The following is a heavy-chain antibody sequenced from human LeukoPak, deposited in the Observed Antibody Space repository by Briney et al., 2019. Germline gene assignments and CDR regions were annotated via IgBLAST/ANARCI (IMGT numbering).Heavy chain of an antibody. Sequence: PGRSLRLSCAASGFTFSSYGMHWVRQAPGKGLEWVAVIWYDGSNKYYADSVKGRFTISGDNSKNTLYLQMNSLRAEDTAVYYCARAGYCSGGSCYGSDYWGQGTLVSVSS. J-gene: IGHJ4*02. V-gene: IGHV3-33*01. CDR3: ARAGYCSGGSCYGSDY. CDR2: IWYDGSNK. CDR1: GFTFSSYG. D-gene: IGHD2-15*01.